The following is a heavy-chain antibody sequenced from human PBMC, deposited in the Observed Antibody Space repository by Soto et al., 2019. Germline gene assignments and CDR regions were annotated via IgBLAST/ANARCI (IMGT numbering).Heavy chain of an antibody. J-gene: IGHJ3*02. Sequence: GGSLRLSCAASGFTFDDYAMHWVRQAPGKGLEWVSGISWNSGSIGYADSVKGRFTISRDNAKNSLYLQMNSLRAEDTALYYCAKDIGYSGYDSGAFDIWGQGTMVTVSS. CDR2: ISWNSGSI. CDR1: GFTFDDYA. CDR3: AKDIGYSGYDSGAFDI. V-gene: IGHV3-9*01. D-gene: IGHD5-12*01.